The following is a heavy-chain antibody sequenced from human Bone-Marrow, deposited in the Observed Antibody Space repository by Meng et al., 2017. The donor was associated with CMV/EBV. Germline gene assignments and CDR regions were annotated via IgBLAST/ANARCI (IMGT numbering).Heavy chain of an antibody. J-gene: IGHJ4*02. CDR3: ARGVYYYGSSGNFGGYFDY. D-gene: IGHD3-22*01. V-gene: IGHV4-59*01. CDR1: GGSFSDYY. CDR2: IYYSGST. Sequence: GSLRLSCTVSGGSFSDYYWNWIRQPPGKGLEWIGYIYYSGSTKYNPSLKSRLTMSVDTSKNQFSLKLSSVTAADTAVYYCARGVYYYGSSGNFGGYFDYWGQGTLVTVSS.